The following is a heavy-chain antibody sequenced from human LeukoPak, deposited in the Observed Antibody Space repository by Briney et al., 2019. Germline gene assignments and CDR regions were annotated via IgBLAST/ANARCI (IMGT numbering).Heavy chain of an antibody. CDR1: GFTFSSYG. V-gene: IGHV3-30*18. J-gene: IGHJ6*02. CDR3: AKGPTGTLYYYYYGMDV. Sequence: SGGSLRLSCAASGFTFSSYGMHWVRQAPGKGLEWVAVISYDGSNKYYADSVKGRFTISRDNSKNTLYLQMSSLRAEDTAVYYCAKGPTGTLYYYYYGMDVWGQGTTVTVSS. D-gene: IGHD1-14*01. CDR2: ISYDGSNK.